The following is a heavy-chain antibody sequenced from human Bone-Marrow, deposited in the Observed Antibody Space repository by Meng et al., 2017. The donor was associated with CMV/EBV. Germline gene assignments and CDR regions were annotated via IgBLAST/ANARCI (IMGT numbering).Heavy chain of an antibody. CDR1: GFTFRKYW. CDR2: INEDESEK. V-gene: IGHV3-7*01. Sequence: GGSLRLSCAASGFTFRKYWMTWVRQAPGKGLEWVANINEDESEKYYVDSVKGRFTISRDNAEKSLYLQMNSLRAEDTAVYYCARASGMDVWGQGTTVTVSS. CDR3: ARASGMDV. J-gene: IGHJ6*02.